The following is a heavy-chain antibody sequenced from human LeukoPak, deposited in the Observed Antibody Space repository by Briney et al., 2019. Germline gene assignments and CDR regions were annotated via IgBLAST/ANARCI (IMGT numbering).Heavy chain of an antibody. J-gene: IGHJ3*02. V-gene: IGHV3-48*03. CDR2: ISSSGSTI. CDR3: ARGAVLWFGELFSCAFDI. D-gene: IGHD3-10*01. CDR1: GFTFSSYE. Sequence: PGGSLRLSCAASGFTFSSYEMNWVRQAPGKGLEWVSYISSSGSTIYYADSVKGRFTISRDNAKNSLYLQMNSLRAEDTAVYYCARGAVLWFGELFSCAFDIWGQGTMVTVSS.